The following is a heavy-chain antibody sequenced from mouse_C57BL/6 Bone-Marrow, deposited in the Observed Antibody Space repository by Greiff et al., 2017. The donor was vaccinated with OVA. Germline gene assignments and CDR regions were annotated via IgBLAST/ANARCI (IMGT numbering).Heavy chain of an antibody. V-gene: IGHV5-4*01. CDR3: AREDYGNYVPYFDY. Sequence: EVKLVESGGGLVKPGGSLKLSCAASGFTFSSYAMSWVRQTPEKRLEWVATISDGGSYTYYPDNVKGRFTISRDNAKNNLYLQMSHLKSEDTAMYYCAREDYGNYVPYFDYWGQGTTLTVSS. CDR2: ISDGGSYT. CDR1: GFTFSSYA. J-gene: IGHJ2*01. D-gene: IGHD2-1*01.